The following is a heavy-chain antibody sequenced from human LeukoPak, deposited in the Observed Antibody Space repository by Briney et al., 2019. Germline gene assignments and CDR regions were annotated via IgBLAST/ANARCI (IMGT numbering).Heavy chain of an antibody. Sequence: GGSLRLSCAASGFTFSDYAMHWVRQAPGKGLEWVAVISKDGSDKHYPGSVRGRFTISRDNSKNTIYLQVDSLRAEDTAIYYCARDYWWNYDYWGQGTLVTVSS. J-gene: IGHJ4*02. CDR1: GFTFSDYA. CDR3: ARDYWWNYDY. D-gene: IGHD1-7*01. CDR2: ISKDGSDK. V-gene: IGHV3-30-3*01.